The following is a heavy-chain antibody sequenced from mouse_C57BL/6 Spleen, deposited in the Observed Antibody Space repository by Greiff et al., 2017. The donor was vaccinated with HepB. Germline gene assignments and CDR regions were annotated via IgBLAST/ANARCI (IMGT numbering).Heavy chain of an antibody. CDR1: GYTFTSYW. Sequence: VQLKESGTVLARPGASVKMSCKTSGYTFTSYWMHWVKQRPGQGLEWIGAIYPGNSDTSYNQKFKGKAKLTAVTSASTAYMELSSLTNEDSGVYYCTRGATMVTTPRFAYWGQGTLVTVSA. V-gene: IGHV1-5*01. CDR3: TRGATMVTTPRFAY. CDR2: IYPGNSDT. J-gene: IGHJ3*01. D-gene: IGHD2-2*01.